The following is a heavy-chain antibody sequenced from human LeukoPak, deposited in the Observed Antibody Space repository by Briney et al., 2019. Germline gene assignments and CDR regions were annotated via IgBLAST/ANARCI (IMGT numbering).Heavy chain of an antibody. CDR1: GFTFSIYA. Sequence: PGGSLRLSCAASGFTFSIYAMSWVRQAPGKGLEWVSGISASGGSTYYADSVRGRFTISRDNSNNTLYLQMNSLRAEYTAVYYCAKEAYDSSGSPQSAFDIWGQGTMVTVSS. J-gene: IGHJ3*02. CDR2: ISASGGST. D-gene: IGHD3-22*01. CDR3: AKEAYDSSGSPQSAFDI. V-gene: IGHV3-23*01.